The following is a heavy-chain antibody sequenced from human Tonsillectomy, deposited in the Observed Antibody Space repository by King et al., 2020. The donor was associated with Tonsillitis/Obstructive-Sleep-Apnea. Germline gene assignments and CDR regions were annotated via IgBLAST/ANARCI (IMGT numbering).Heavy chain of an antibody. Sequence: VQLVESGGGLVQPGGSLRLSCAASEFTFSNYAMTWVRQAPGKGLEWVSTISGSGTNTYYADSVRGRFTISRDNSKNTLYLQMNTLRAEDTAIYYCASAHPGSSVYYLGGQGPLAPVSS. D-gene: IGHD3-22*01. CDR1: EFTFSNYA. CDR2: ISGSGTNT. CDR3: ASAHPGSSVYYL. V-gene: IGHV3-23*04. J-gene: IGHJ4*02.